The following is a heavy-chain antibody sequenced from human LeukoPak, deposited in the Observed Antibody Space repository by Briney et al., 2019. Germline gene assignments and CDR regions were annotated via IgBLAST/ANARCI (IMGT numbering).Heavy chain of an antibody. Sequence: PSETLSLTCTVSGGSISSYYWSWIRQPPGKGLEWIGYIYYSGSTNYNPSLKSRVTISVDTSKNQFSLKLSSVTAADMAVYYCAKADSSGYYGGAFDIWGQGTMVTVSS. V-gene: IGHV4-59*01. CDR1: GGSISSYY. D-gene: IGHD3-22*01. CDR3: AKADSSGYYGGAFDI. J-gene: IGHJ3*02. CDR2: IYYSGST.